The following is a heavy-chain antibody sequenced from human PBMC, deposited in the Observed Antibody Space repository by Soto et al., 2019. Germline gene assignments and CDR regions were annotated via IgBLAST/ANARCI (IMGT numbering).Heavy chain of an antibody. J-gene: IGHJ4*02. CDR1: GYSFPDHW. Sequence: GESLKISCKASGYSFPDHWISWVRQMPGKGLEWLGRIDPSDSFTNINPSFRGHVTMSVDRSTNSAFPQWSALKASDTAIFFCARHADHYASGSQDNSFDFWGQGTLVTVSS. V-gene: IGHV5-10-1*01. CDR2: IDPSDSFT. CDR3: ARHADHYASGSQDNSFDF. D-gene: IGHD3-10*01.